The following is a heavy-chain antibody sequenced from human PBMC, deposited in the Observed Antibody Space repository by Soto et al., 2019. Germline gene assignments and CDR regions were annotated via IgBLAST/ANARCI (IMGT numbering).Heavy chain of an antibody. CDR3: ARDNGLAGSFDP. Sequence: SLRLSCAAPGFTFRSYSMNWVRQAPGKGLEWVSYISISSRTIYYADSVKGRFTISRDDAKNSLYLQMNSLRDEDTSVYYCARDNGLAGSFDPWGQGTLVTVSS. D-gene: IGHD6-13*01. CDR1: GFTFRSYS. CDR2: ISISSRTI. V-gene: IGHV3-48*02. J-gene: IGHJ5*02.